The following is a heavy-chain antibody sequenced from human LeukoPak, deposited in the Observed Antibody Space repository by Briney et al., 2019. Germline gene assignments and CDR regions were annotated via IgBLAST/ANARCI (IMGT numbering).Heavy chain of an antibody. CDR2: ISGGSRSI. V-gene: IGHV3-11*01. CDR1: GFTFSDYY. CDR3: AKGGVWGTYRHDYYFDY. D-gene: IGHD3-16*02. Sequence: PGGSLRLSCVASGFTFSDYYMSWIRQAPGKGLEWVSYISGGSRSIYYADSVKGRFTISRDNARKSMYLQMNSVRAEDTAVYYCAKGGVWGTYRHDYYFDYWGQGTLLTVSS. J-gene: IGHJ4*02.